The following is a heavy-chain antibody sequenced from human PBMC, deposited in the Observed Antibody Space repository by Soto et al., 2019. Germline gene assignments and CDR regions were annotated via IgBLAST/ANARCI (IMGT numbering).Heavy chain of an antibody. CDR2: IYYSGST. Sequence: QVQLQESGPGLVKPSQTLSLTCTVSGGSISSVGYYWSWIRQHPGKGLAWIGYIYYSGSTYYNPSLKSRVTISVDTSKNQFSRKLSSVTAADTAVYYGALAAAGTVGWFDPCGQGTLVTVSS. CDR3: ALAAAGTVGWFDP. CDR1: GGSISSVGYY. J-gene: IGHJ5*02. D-gene: IGHD6-13*01. V-gene: IGHV4-31*03.